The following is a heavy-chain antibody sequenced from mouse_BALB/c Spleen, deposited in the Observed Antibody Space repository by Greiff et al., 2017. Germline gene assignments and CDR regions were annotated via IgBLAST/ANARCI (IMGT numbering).Heavy chain of an antibody. J-gene: IGHJ3*01. CDR2: IYPGNSDT. V-gene: IGHV1-5*01. CDR3: TRDIYYDYDERVWFAY. Sequence: VQLQQSGTVLARPGASVKMSCKASGYTFTSYWMHWVKQRPGQGLEWIGAIYPGNSDTSYNQKFKGKAKLTAVTSTSTAYMELSSLTNEDSAVYYCTRDIYYDYDERVWFAYWGQGTLVTVSA. D-gene: IGHD2-4*01. CDR1: GYTFTSYW.